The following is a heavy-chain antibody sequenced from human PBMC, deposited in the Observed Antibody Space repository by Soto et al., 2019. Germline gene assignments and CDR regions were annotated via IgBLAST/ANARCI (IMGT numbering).Heavy chain of an antibody. D-gene: IGHD2-15*01. Sequence: ASVKVSCKASGYTFANYDINWVRQATGQGLEWLGWMNPNSGNTGYAQKFQGRVTMTRNTSISTAYLELSSLRSEDTAVYYCATLRGYCSGGSCYAYNWFDPWGQGTLVTVSS. J-gene: IGHJ5*02. CDR1: GYTFANYD. V-gene: IGHV1-8*01. CDR2: MNPNSGNT. CDR3: ATLRGYCSGGSCYAYNWFDP.